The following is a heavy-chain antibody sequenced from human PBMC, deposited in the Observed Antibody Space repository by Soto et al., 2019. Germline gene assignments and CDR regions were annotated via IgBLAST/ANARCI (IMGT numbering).Heavy chain of an antibody. Sequence: SETLSLTCTVSGGSISSGGYYWSWIRQHPGKGLEWIGYIYYSGSTYYNPSLKSRVTISVDTSKNQFSLKLSSVTAADTAVYYCARGEMATIMPRYWGRGPLVTVSS. V-gene: IGHV4-31*03. CDR3: ARGEMATIMPRY. CDR1: GGSISSGGYY. D-gene: IGHD5-12*01. J-gene: IGHJ4*02. CDR2: IYYSGST.